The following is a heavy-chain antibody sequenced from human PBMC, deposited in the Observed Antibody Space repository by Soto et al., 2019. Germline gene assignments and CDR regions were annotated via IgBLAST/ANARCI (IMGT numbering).Heavy chain of an antibody. D-gene: IGHD2-8*02. J-gene: IGHJ4*02. CDR3: VRGMTPPGAPAWYYFDY. CDR2: FSLSGTT. V-gene: IGHV4-4*07. Sequence: XETLSLTCTVAGASITGTSYWSWIRQPAVKGLEWIGRFSLSGTTNYNPSLRSRVTMSADVSKNQFSLRLTSVTAADTALYYCVRGMTPPGAPAWYYFDYWGQGNLVTVSS. CDR1: GASITGTSY.